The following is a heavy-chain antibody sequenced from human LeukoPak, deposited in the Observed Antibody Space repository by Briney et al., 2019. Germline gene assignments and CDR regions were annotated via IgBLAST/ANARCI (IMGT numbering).Heavy chain of an antibody. CDR1: GGSISSSSYY. D-gene: IGHD1-1*01. CDR3: ARVRGPTWWFDP. Sequence: PSETLSLTCTVSGGSISSSSYYWGWIRQPPGKGLEWIGSIYYSGSTYYNPSLKSRVTISVDTSKNQFSLKLSSVTAADTAVYYCARVRGPTWWFDPWGQGTLVTVSS. CDR2: IYYSGST. J-gene: IGHJ5*02. V-gene: IGHV4-39*07.